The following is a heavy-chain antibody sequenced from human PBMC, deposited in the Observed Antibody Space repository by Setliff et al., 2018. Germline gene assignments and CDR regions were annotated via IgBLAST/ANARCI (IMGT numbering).Heavy chain of an antibody. V-gene: IGHV1-46*01. CDR1: GYTFTNHY. CDR2: INPGGGST. J-gene: IGHJ4*01. Sequence: ASVKVSCKASGYTFTNHYMHWVRQAPGQGLEWMGMINPGGGSTTYAQKFQGRVTMTIDTSRNQFSLELRSVTVADTATYYCVRPGGTTVVARHFDYWGSGILVTVSS. CDR3: VRPGGTTVVARHFDY. D-gene: IGHD2-15*01.